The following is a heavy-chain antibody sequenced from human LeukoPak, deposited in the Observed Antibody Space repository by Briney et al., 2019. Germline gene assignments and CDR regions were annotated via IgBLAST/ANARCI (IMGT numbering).Heavy chain of an antibody. CDR3: AKDRTAEGVNYFDY. CDR1: GFTFNSYA. V-gene: IGHV3-23*01. Sequence: PGGSLRLSCAASGFTFNSYAMSWVRQVPGKGLEWVSGISGSGGSTIYADSVKGRFTISRDNSKKTLYVQMNSLRAEDTAVYYCAKDRTAEGVNYFDYWGQGTLVTVSS. J-gene: IGHJ4*02. CDR2: ISGSGGST. D-gene: IGHD3-10*01.